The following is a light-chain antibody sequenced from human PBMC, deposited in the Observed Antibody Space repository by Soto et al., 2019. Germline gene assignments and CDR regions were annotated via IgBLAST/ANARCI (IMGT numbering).Light chain of an antibody. J-gene: IGLJ7*02. CDR2: EVS. V-gene: IGLV2-8*01. CDR3: SSYAGSNLVV. CDR1: SSDVGGYNY. Sequence: QSALTQPPSASGSPGQSVTISCTGTSSDVGGYNYVSWYQQHPGKAPKLMIYEVSKRPSGVPDRFSGSKSGNTASLTVSGLQAGDGADYYGSSYAGSNLVVFGGGTHLPAL.